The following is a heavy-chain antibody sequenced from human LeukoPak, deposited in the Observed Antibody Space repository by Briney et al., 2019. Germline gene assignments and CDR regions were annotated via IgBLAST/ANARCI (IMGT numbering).Heavy chain of an antibody. CDR3: AGRLTYYMDV. CDR1: GGSFSGYY. V-gene: IGHV4-34*01. CDR2: IYHSGST. Sequence: PSETLSLTCAVYGGSFSGYYWGWIRQPPGKGLEWIGEIYHSGSTNYNPSLKSRVTISLDTSKNQFSLKLTSVTAADTAVYYCAGRLTYYMDVWGKGTTVTVSS. J-gene: IGHJ6*03.